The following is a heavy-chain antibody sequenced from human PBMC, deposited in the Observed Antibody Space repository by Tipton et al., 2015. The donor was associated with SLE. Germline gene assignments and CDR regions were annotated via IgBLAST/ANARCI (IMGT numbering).Heavy chain of an antibody. D-gene: IGHD3-10*01. CDR2: INSDGTTT. CDR1: GFIFSRFS. CDR3: ARASGGLVDF. Sequence: SLRLSCAASGFIFSRFSMNWVRQAPGKGLEWVSRINSDGTTTTYADSVKGRFTISRDNTKNTLYLQMDGLRAEDTAVYYCARASGGLVDFWGLGTLVTVSS. V-gene: IGHV3-74*01. J-gene: IGHJ4*02.